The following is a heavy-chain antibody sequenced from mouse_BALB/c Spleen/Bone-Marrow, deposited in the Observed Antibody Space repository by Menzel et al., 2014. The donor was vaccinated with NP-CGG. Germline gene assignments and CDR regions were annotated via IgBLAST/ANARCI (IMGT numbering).Heavy chain of an antibody. J-gene: IGHJ4*01. Sequence: VQLQQPGAELVKPGASVKLSCTASGFNIKDTYMHWVKQRPEQGLEWIGRIDPANGNTKYDPKSQGKATITADTSSNTAYLQLSSRTSEDTAVYYCARWEYYAMDYWGQGTSVTVSS. D-gene: IGHD4-1*01. V-gene: IGHV14-3*02. CDR1: GFNIKDTY. CDR2: IDPANGNT. CDR3: ARWEYYAMDY.